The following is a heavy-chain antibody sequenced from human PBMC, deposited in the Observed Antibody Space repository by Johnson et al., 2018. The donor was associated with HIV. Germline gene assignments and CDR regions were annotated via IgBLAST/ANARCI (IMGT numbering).Heavy chain of an antibody. D-gene: IGHD5-18*01. CDR2: IFSVGNT. J-gene: IGHJ3*01. V-gene: IGHV3-66*02. CDR1: GITVNTNY. Sequence: VQLVESGGGFVQSGESLRLSCAASGITVNTNYMSWVRRAPGKGLAWVSVIFSVGNTYYADSVKGRFTISRDNSRNMLYLQMNSLRPEDTAVYYCARDGRDLVTRGGFDVWGPGTVVTVSS. CDR3: ARDGRDLVTRGGFDV.